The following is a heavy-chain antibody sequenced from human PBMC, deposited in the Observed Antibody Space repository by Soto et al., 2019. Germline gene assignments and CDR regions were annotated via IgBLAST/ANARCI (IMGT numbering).Heavy chain of an antibody. V-gene: IGHV3-23*01. CDR3: VKGGWLDF. CDR1: GFSFHTFE. CDR2: ISDDGSRT. J-gene: IGHJ5*01. D-gene: IGHD3-16*01. Sequence: EVQLLESGGGLVQPGGSLRLSFAASGFSFHTFEMSWVRQAPGRGLEWVSFISDDGSRTYYSDAVKGRFTISRDNSKYTLYLQMNSLTVEDPAVYACVKGGWLDFCGQGTLVTVSS.